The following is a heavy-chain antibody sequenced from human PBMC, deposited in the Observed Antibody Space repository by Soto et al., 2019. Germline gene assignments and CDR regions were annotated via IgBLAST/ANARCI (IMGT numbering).Heavy chain of an antibody. J-gene: IGHJ2*01. CDR1: GGSFSVYY. CDR3: ARGRGDGYNQHWFFDL. D-gene: IGHD3-10*01. V-gene: IGHV4-34*01. Sequence: ETLSLTCAVYGGSFSVYYWSWIRQPPGKGLEWIGEINHSGSTNYNPSLKSRVSISGGTSNNQFSLKLTSVTAADTAVYYCARGRGDGYNQHWFFDLWGRGALVTVSS. CDR2: INHSGST.